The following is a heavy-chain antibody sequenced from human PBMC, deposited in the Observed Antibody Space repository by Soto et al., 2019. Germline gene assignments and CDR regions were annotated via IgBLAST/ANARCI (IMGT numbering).Heavy chain of an antibody. V-gene: IGHV4-31*03. CDR1: GGSISSGGYY. CDR2: IYYSGST. J-gene: IGHJ3*02. D-gene: IGHD6-13*01. CDR3: AREGYSSSWYDRAFDI. Sequence: LSLTCTVSGGSISSGGYYWSWIRQHPGKGLEWIGYIYYSGSTYYNPSLKSRVTISVDTSKNQFSLKLSSVTAADTAVYYCAREGYSSSWYDRAFDIWGQGTMVTVS.